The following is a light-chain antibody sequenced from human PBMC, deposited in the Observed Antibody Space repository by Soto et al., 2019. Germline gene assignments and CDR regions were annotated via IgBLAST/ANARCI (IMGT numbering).Light chain of an antibody. J-gene: IGKJ5*01. CDR1: QSVSSSY. Sequence: EIVLMQSPGTLSLSPGERATLSCRASQSVSSSYLAWYQQKPGQAPRLLIYGASSRATGVPDRFSGRGSGADFTLTISGLQSEDSAVYFCQQYNNWPFSFGQGTRLEIK. CDR3: QQYNNWPFS. V-gene: IGKV3-20*01. CDR2: GAS.